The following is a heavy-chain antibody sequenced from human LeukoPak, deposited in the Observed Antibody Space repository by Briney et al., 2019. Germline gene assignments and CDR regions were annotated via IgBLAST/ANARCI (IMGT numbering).Heavy chain of an antibody. CDR2: KKHDGSEK. CDR3: ARDQGTTVTSYAFDI. V-gene: IGHV3-7*01. D-gene: IGHD4-17*01. J-gene: IGHJ3*02. Sequence: PGGSLRLSWAAPGFTFSSYAMHWVRQAQGKGLGGVANKKHDGSEKNYVDSVKGRFTISRDNAKNSLYLQMNSLRADDTAVYSCARDQGTTVTSYAFDIWGQGTVVTVSS. CDR1: GFTFSSYA.